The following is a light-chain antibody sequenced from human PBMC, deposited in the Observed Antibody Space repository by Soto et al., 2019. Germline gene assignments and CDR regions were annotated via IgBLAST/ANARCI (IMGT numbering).Light chain of an antibody. V-gene: IGLV1-44*01. CDR1: SSNIGSNT. CDR2: SNN. CDR3: AAWYDSLDGPV. J-gene: IGLJ3*02. Sequence: QSVLTQPPSASGAPGQRVTISCSGSSSNIGSNTVNWYQQFPGTAPRVLMYSNNQRPSGVPDRFSGSKSGTSVFLAISGLQSDDEADYYCAAWYDSLDGPVFGGGTKLTVL.